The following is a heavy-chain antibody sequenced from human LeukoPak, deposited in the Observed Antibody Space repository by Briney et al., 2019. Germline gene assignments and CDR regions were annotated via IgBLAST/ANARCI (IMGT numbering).Heavy chain of an antibody. CDR3: APQPEYYYDSSGYSTTYNWFDP. V-gene: IGHV4-59*12. CDR2: IYYGGST. CDR1: GGSISSYY. J-gene: IGHJ5*02. D-gene: IGHD3-22*01. Sequence: PSETLSLTCTVSGGSISSYYWSWIRQPPGKGLEWIGYIYYGGSTNYNPSLKSRVTISVDTSKNQFSLKLSSVTAADTAVYYCAPQPEYYYDSSGYSTTYNWFDPWGQGTLVTVSS.